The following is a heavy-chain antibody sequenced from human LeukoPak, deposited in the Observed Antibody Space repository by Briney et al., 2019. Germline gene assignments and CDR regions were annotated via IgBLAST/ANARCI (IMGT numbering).Heavy chain of an antibody. CDR3: ARGHPYYYDSSGYLDY. CDR2: MNPNSGNT. V-gene: IGHV1-8*03. Sequence: GASVKVSCKASGYTFTGYYMHWVRQATGQGLEWMGWMNPNSGNTGYAQKFQGRVTITRNTSISTAYMELSNLRSEDTAVYYCARGHPYYYDSSGYLDYWGQGTLVTVSS. CDR1: GYTFTGYY. J-gene: IGHJ4*02. D-gene: IGHD3-22*01.